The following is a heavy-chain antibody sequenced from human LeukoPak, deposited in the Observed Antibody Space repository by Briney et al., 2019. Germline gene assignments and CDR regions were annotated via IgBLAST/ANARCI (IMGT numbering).Heavy chain of an antibody. V-gene: IGHV3-66*01. J-gene: IGHJ4*02. CDR2: IYSGGST. CDR1: GFTFSSYS. D-gene: IGHD3-10*01. CDR3: ARGGKVRGVIIFYQYYFDY. Sequence: PGGSLRLSCAASGFTFSSYSMSWVRQAPGKGLEWVSVIYSGGSTYYADSVKGRFTISRDNSKNTLYLQMNSLRAEDTAVYYCARGGKVRGVIIFYQYYFDYWGQGTLVTVSS.